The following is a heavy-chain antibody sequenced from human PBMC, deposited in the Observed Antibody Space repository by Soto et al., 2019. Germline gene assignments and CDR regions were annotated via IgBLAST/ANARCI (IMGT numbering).Heavy chain of an antibody. Sequence: EVQLVESGGGLVQPGGSLRLSCVVSGFTFSTYWMTWVRQAPGKGLEWVANIKEDGSEEYYLDSVKGRFTIYRDNAKNSLYLQMNSLRAEDTAVYYCARDKVVGPTTLDYWGQGTLVTVSS. J-gene: IGHJ4*02. CDR1: GFTFSTYW. V-gene: IGHV3-7*03. D-gene: IGHD1-26*01. CDR2: IKEDGSEE. CDR3: ARDKVVGPTTLDY.